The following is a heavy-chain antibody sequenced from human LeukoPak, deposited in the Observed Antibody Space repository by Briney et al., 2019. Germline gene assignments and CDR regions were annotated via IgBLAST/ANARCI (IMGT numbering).Heavy chain of an antibody. CDR2: IYTSGST. CDR3: ARGLPSTVTTPFDP. J-gene: IGHJ5*02. V-gene: IGHV4-61*02. CDR1: GGSISSGRYY. D-gene: IGHD4-17*01. Sequence: SETLSLTCTVSGGSISSGRYYWSWIRQPAGKGLEWIGRIYTSGSTNYNPSLKSRVTISVDTSKNQFCLKLSSVTAADTAVYYCARGLPSTVTTPFDPWGQGTLVTVSS.